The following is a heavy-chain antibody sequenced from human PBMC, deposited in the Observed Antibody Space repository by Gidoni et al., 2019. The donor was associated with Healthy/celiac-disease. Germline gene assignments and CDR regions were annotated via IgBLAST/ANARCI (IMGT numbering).Heavy chain of an antibody. CDR2: ICYSGST. Sequence: QLQLQESGPGLVKPSETLSLTCTVSGGSISRSSYYWGWIRPPPGKGLEWIGSICYSGSTYYNPSLKSRVTRSVDTSKNQFSLKLSAVTAADTAVYYCARDHGDYVCFDYWGQGTLVTVSS. CDR1: GGSISRSSYY. V-gene: IGHV4-39*07. D-gene: IGHD4-17*01. J-gene: IGHJ4*02. CDR3: ARDHGDYVCFDY.